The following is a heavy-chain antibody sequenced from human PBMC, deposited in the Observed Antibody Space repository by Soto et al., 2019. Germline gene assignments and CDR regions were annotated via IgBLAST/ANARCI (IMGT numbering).Heavy chain of an antibody. V-gene: IGHV4-39*01. CDR1: GGSISSSSYY. J-gene: IGHJ4*02. CDR2: IYYSGST. CDR3: ARVWDSSGWYDY. Sequence: SETLSLTCTVSGGSISSSSYYWGWIRQPPGKGLEWIGSIYYSGSTYYNPSLKSRVTISVDTSKNQFSLKLSSVTAADTAVYYCARVWDSSGWYDYWGQGTLVTVSS. D-gene: IGHD6-19*01.